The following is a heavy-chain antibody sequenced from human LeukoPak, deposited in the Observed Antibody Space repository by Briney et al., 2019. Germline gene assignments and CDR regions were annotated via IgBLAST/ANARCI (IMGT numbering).Heavy chain of an antibody. V-gene: IGHV3-74*01. D-gene: IGHD3-10*01. Sequence: GGSLRLSCPASGFTFSSYWMHWVRQTPGKGLVWVSRSSSDGSSTSYADSVKGRFTISRDNSKNTLYLQMNSLRAEDTAVYYCAKDGGLGGVDFWGQGTQVTVSS. CDR2: SSSDGSST. CDR3: AKDGGLGGVDF. J-gene: IGHJ4*02. CDR1: GFTFSSYW.